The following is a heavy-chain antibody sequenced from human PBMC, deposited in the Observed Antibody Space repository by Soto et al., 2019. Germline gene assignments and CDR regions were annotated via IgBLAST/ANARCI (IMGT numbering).Heavy chain of an antibody. Sequence: SQTLSLTCAISGDSLSSNRAASNWSTQSPSRGLGWLGRTYYRSKWYNDYAVSVKSRITINADTSKNLIYLQLNAVTPEDTAVYYCARGLYSGSLDYWGQGTLVTVSS. D-gene: IGHD1-26*01. CDR3: ARGLYSGSLDY. J-gene: IGHJ4*02. CDR1: GDSLSSNRAA. V-gene: IGHV6-1*01. CDR2: TYYRSKWYN.